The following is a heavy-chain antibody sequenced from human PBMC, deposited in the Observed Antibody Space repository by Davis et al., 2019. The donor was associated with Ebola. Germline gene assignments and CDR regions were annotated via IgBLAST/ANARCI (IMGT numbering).Heavy chain of an antibody. D-gene: IGHD1-26*01. CDR2: IRYDGSNK. CDR3: VRELVVGPDEYFHY. J-gene: IGHJ1*01. V-gene: IGHV3-30*02. CDR1: GFTFRGYW. Sequence: GESLKLSCAASGFTFRGYWMLWVRQAPGKGLEWVAFIRYDGSNKYYADSVKGRFTISRDISTNTLYLQMNSLRVEDTAVYYCVRELVVGPDEYFHYWGQGTLVTVSS.